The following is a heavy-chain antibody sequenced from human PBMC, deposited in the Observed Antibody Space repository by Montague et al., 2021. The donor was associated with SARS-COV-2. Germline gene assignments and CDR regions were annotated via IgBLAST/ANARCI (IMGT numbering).Heavy chain of an antibody. D-gene: IGHD6-13*01. J-gene: IGHJ5*02. CDR1: GFSLSTSGVG. CDR3: AHRPSIAAAGTFRLDP. CDR2: IYWDDDK. Sequence: PALVTPTQTLTLTCTFSGFSLSTSGVGVGWIRQPPGKALEWLALIYWDDDKRYSPSLKSRLTITKDTSKNQVVLTMTNMDPVDTATYYCAHRPSIAAAGTFRLDPWGQGTLVTVSS. V-gene: IGHV2-5*02.